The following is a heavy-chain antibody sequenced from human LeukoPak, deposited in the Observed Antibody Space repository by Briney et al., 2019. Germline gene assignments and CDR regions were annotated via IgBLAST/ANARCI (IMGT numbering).Heavy chain of an antibody. CDR3: ARNLPAAVY. Sequence: GGSLRLSCAASGFTFSSYSMNWVRQAPGKGLEWVSSISSSSTNIYYADSVKGRFTISGDNAKNSLYLQMNSLRVEDTAVYYCARNLPAAVYWGQGTLVTVSS. D-gene: IGHD2-2*01. V-gene: IGHV3-21*01. CDR1: GFTFSSYS. J-gene: IGHJ4*02. CDR2: ISSSSTNI.